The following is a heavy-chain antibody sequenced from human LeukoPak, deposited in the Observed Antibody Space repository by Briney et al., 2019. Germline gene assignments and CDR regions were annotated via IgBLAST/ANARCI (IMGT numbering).Heavy chain of an antibody. CDR2: INPNSGAT. V-gene: IGHV1-2*02. CDR1: GYTFTDYY. D-gene: IGHD3-10*01. Sequence: ASVKVSCKASGYTFTDYYIHWVRLAPGQGLEWMGWINPNSGATNYAQNFQGRVTVTRDTSIRTVYMELTRLTPDDTAVYYCATGPNIYGSGRSWYDPWGQGTLVTVSS. CDR3: ATGPNIYGSGRSWYDP. J-gene: IGHJ5*02.